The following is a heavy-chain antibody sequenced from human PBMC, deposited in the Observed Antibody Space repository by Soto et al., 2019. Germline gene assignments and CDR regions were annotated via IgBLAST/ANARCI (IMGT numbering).Heavy chain of an antibody. CDR1: GFTFSNYG. J-gene: IGHJ4*02. CDR3: ARDLVVTGDLDY. CDR2: IWFDGSNK. D-gene: IGHD7-27*01. Sequence: QVQLVESGGGVVQPGKSLRLSCAASGFTFSNYGMHWVRQAPGKGLDWVAVIWFDGSNKYYADSLKGRFTISRDNSRNTLYLHMHRLRAEDTAVYYCARDLVVTGDLDYWGRGTLVTVSS. V-gene: IGHV3-33*01.